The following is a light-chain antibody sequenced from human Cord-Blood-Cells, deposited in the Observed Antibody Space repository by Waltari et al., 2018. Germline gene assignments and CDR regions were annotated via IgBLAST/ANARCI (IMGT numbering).Light chain of an antibody. V-gene: IGKV1-5*01. CDR3: QQYNSYSPTWT. Sequence: DIQMTQSPSTLSASVGDRVTITCRASQSISSWLAWYQQKPGKAPKLLIYDASSLESGVTSRFSGSGSGTEFTLTISSLQPDDFATYYCQQYNSYSPTWTFGQGTKVEIK. CDR1: QSISSW. CDR2: DAS. J-gene: IGKJ1*01.